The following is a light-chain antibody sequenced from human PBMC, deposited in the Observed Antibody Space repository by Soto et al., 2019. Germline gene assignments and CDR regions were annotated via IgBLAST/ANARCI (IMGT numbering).Light chain of an antibody. CDR2: EVN. V-gene: IGLV2-14*01. J-gene: IGLJ1*01. CDR3: SSYTSTDTLV. Sequence: QSVLTQPASVSASPGQSITISCTGTSSDIGANKYVSWYQQHPGKAPKLMIYEVNNRPSGFSNRFSGSKSGNTASLTISGLQAEDEADYYCSSYTSTDTLVFGTGTKLTVL. CDR1: SSDIGANKY.